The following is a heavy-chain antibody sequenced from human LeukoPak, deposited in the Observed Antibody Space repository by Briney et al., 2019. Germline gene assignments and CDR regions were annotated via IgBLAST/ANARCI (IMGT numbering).Heavy chain of an antibody. CDR3: ARETYDSSGIGPTLDI. D-gene: IGHD3-22*01. J-gene: IGHJ4*02. Sequence: PSETLSLTCTASGGSISSYYWSWIRQPAGKGLEWIGRIYTSGSTNYNPSLKSRVTMSVDTSKNQFSLKLSSVTAADTAVYYCARETYDSSGIGPTLDIWGQGTLVTVSS. CDR2: IYTSGST. V-gene: IGHV4-4*07. CDR1: GGSISSYY.